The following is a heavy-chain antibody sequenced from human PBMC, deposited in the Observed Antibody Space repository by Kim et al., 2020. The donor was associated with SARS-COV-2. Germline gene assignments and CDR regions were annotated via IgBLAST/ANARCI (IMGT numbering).Heavy chain of an antibody. D-gene: IGHD6-13*01. J-gene: IGHJ6*02. CDR1: GFTFSSYW. V-gene: IGHV3-74*01. CDR2: INSDGSST. CDR3: AREFAVGSSWYIAVAELYYYGMDV. Sequence: GGSLRLSCAASGFTFSSYWMHWVRQAPGKGLVWVSRINSDGSSTSYADSVKGRFTISRDNAKNTLYLQMNSLRAEDTAVYYCAREFAVGSSWYIAVAELYYYGMDVWGQGTTVTVSS.